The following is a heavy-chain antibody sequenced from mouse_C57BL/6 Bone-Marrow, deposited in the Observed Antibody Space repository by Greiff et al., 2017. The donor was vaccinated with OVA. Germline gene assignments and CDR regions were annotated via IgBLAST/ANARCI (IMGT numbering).Heavy chain of an antibody. V-gene: IGHV1-54*01. J-gene: IGHJ2*01. CDR3: ARKYCGSSFDY. CDR2: INPGSGGT. CDR1: GYAFTNYL. Sequence: QVQLKESGAELVRPGTSVKVSCKASGYAFTNYLIEWVKQRPGQGLEWIGVINPGSGGTNYNEKFKGKATLTADKSSSTAYMQLSSLTSEDSAVYFCARKYCGSSFDYWGQGTTRTVAS. D-gene: IGHD1-1*01.